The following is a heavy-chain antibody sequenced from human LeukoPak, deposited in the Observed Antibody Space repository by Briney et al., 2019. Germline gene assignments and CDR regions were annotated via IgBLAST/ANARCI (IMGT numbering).Heavy chain of an antibody. CDR1: GFTFSSYA. Sequence: PGGSLRLSCAASGFTFSSYAMSWLRQPPGKGLEWVSAISGSGGSTYFADSVKGRFTISRDNSKHTLYLQMNSLRAEDTAVYYCAKDLYDAFDIWGQGTMVTVSS. CDR3: AKDLYDAFDI. CDR2: ISGSGGST. J-gene: IGHJ3*02. V-gene: IGHV3-23*01.